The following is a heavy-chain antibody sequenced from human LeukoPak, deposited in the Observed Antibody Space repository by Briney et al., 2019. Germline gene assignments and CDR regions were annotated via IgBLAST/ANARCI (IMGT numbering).Heavy chain of an antibody. V-gene: IGHV4-59*01. CDR3: AGGYSYGSIYYYMDV. CDR2: FYYSGST. D-gene: IGHD5-18*01. J-gene: IGHJ6*03. CDR1: GGSISSYY. Sequence: SETLSLTCTASGGSISSYYWSWIRQPPGKGLEWIGYFYYSGSTNSNPSLKSRVTISVDTSKNQFSLKLSSVTAADTAVYYCAGGYSYGSIYYYMDVWGKGTTVTISS.